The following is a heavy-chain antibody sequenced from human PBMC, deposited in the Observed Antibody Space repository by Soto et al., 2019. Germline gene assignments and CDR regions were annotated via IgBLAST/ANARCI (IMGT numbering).Heavy chain of an antibody. V-gene: IGHV3-74*01. CDR3: ARDRFFDWIDDNDY. J-gene: IGHJ4*02. D-gene: IGHD3-9*01. CDR2: INSDGSST. Sequence: EVQLVESGGGLVQPGGSLRLSCAASGFTFSSYWMHWVRQAPGKGLVWVSRINSDGSSTSYADSVKGRFTISRDNAKNTRYLQMNSLRAEDTAVYYCARDRFFDWIDDNDYWGQGTLVTVSS. CDR1: GFTFSSYW.